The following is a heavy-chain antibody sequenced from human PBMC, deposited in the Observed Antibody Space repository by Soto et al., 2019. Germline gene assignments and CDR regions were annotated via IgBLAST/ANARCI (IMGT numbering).Heavy chain of an antibody. CDR3: AIASSDTAFPNAY. CDR2: ISGSGGST. V-gene: IGHV3-23*01. CDR1: GFTLSSYA. D-gene: IGHD5-18*01. J-gene: IGHJ4*02. Sequence: GGSLGLSCAASGFTLSSYAMSWVRQAPGKGLEWVSAISGSGGSTYYADSVKGRFTISRDNSKNTLYLQLNSLRAEDTAVYYCAIASSDTAFPNAYWGQGTPVTVSS.